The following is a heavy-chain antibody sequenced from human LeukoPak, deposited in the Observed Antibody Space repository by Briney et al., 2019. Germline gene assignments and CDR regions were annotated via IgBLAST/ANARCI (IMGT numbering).Heavy chain of an antibody. CDR2: ISGSGGST. J-gene: IGHJ4*02. V-gene: IGHV3-23*01. CDR3: ARSITMVRGVIYFDY. CDR1: GFTFSSYA. D-gene: IGHD3-10*01. Sequence: GGSLRLSCAASGFTFSSYAMSWVRQAPGKGLEWVSAISGSGGSTYYADSVKGRFTISRDNSKNSLYLQMNSLRAEDTAVYYCARSITMVRGVIYFDYWGQGTLVTVSS.